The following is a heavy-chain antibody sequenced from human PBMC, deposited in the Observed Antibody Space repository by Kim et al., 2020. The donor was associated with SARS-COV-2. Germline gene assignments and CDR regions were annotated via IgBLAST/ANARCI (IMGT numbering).Heavy chain of an antibody. CDR2: ISASGGNT. CDR1: GFTVSTYA. V-gene: IGHV3-23*01. J-gene: IGHJ4*02. Sequence: GGSLRLSCAASGFTVSTYAMTWVRQAPGKGLEWVSGISASGGNTFYADSLKGRFTISRDNSKNTLYLQMNSLRADDTAMYYCAKDPVPNTPFASTFDYWGQGALLTVSS. D-gene: IGHD5-18*01. CDR3: AKDPVPNTPFASTFDY.